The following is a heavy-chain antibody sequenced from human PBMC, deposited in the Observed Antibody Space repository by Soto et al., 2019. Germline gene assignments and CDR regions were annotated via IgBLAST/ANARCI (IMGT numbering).Heavy chain of an antibody. J-gene: IGHJ4*02. V-gene: IGHV4-30-4*01. Sequence: PSETLSLTCTVSGGSISSGDYYWSWIRQPPGKGLEWIGYMYYSGNTYHTYNNPSLKTRVSTSLDTSKNQFSLNLNSVTAADTAVYYCARGAAPFDYWGQGTLVTVSS. CDR1: GGSISSGDYY. D-gene: IGHD2-15*01. CDR3: ARGAAPFDY. CDR2: MYYSGNTYHT.